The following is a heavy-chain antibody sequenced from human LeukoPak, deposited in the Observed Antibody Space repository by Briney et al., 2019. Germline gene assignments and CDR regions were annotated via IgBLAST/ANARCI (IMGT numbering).Heavy chain of an antibody. J-gene: IGHJ4*02. D-gene: IGHD4-23*01. CDR3: ARGGNYEFSYFDY. V-gene: IGHV4-30-2*05. CDR2: IYHSGST. CDR1: GGSISSGGYS. Sequence: SETLSLTCAVSGGSISSGGYSWSWIRQPPGKGLEWIGYIYHSGSTYYNPSLKSRVTISVDTSKNQFSLKLSSVTAADTAVYYCARGGNYEFSYFDYWGQGTLVTVSS.